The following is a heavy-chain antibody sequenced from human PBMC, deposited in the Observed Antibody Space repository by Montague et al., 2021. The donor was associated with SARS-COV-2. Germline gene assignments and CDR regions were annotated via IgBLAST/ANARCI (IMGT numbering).Heavy chain of an antibody. CDR1: GFTVSSNY. CDR2: IYSGGST. Sequence: SLRLSCAASGFTVSSNYMSWVRQAPGKGLEWVSVIYSGGSTYYADSVKGRFTISRDNSKNTLYLQMNSLRAEDTAVYYCARDVGSCWFSLDYWGQGTLVTVSS. V-gene: IGHV3-66*01. CDR3: ARDVGSCWFSLDY. J-gene: IGHJ4*02. D-gene: IGHD6-19*01.